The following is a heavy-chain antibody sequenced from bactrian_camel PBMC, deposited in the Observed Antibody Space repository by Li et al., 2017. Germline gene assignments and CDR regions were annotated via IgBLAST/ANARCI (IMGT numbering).Heavy chain of an antibody. Sequence: HVQLVESGGGTVQAGGSLRLSCAASGYMKSRPCMGWFRQAPGKEREGVAIIYSDGMTIYSDSLKGRFTIPEDNANNTMYLQMNSLKPEDTAVYYCAGYLSPFRRCQLGSDTDYTYWGQGTQVTVS. CDR3: AGYLSPFRRCQLGSDTDYTY. D-gene: IGHD4*01. CDR2: IYSDGMT. V-gene: IGHV3S53*01. J-gene: IGHJ4*01. CDR1: GYMKSRPC.